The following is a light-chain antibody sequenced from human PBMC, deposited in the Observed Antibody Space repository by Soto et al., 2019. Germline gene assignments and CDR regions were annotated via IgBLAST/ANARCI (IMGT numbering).Light chain of an antibody. Sequence: QSALTQPASVSGSPGQSITISCTGTSSDVGTYNLVSWYQQHAGKAPKLMLYEGSKRPSGVSNRFSGSKFGNTVSLTISGLQAEDEADYYCCSYAGSSTWVFGGGTKLTVL. V-gene: IGLV2-23*01. CDR1: SSDVGTYNL. CDR2: EGS. CDR3: CSYAGSSTWV. J-gene: IGLJ3*02.